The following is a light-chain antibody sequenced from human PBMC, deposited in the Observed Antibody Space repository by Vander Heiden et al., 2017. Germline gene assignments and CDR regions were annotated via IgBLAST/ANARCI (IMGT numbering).Light chain of an antibody. CDR1: SSDVGGYND. CDR2: EVS. J-gene: IGLJ1*01. Sequence: QSALTQPASVSGSPGQSITISCTRTSSDVGGYNDVPWYQQHPGKAPKLMIYEVSNRPSGVSNRFSGSKSGNTASLTISGLQAEDEADYYCSSYTSSSTYVFGTGTKVTVL. CDR3: SSYTSSSTYV. V-gene: IGLV2-14*01.